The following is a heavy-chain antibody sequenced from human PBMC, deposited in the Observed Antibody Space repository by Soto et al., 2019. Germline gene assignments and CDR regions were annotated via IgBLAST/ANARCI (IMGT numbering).Heavy chain of an antibody. CDR1: GGSISSYY. J-gene: IGHJ4*02. D-gene: IGHD3-10*01. CDR3: ARERSLTMVRGVVTIMDY. CDR2: IYYSGST. Sequence: QVQLQESGPGLVKPSETLSLTCTVSGGSISSYYWSWIRQPPGKGLEWIGYIYYSGSTDYNPSLKSRVTVSVDTSKNQFSLKLSSVTAADTAVYYCARERSLTMVRGVVTIMDYWGQGTLVTVSS. V-gene: IGHV4-59*01.